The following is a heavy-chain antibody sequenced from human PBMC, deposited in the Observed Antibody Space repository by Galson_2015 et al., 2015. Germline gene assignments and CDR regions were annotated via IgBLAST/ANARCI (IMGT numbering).Heavy chain of an antibody. CDR2: IKSKANNYGT. CDR1: GFTFSDSL. CDR3: TNSWLGETNY. J-gene: IGHJ4*01. V-gene: IGHV3-73*01. Sequence: SLRLSCAASGFTFSDSLIHWVRQASGKGLEWVGRIKSKANNYGTGYGASVKGRFTISRDDSKNTAYLQMSSLKNEDTAMYYCTNSWLGETNYWGHGTLVTVSS. D-gene: IGHD3-10*01.